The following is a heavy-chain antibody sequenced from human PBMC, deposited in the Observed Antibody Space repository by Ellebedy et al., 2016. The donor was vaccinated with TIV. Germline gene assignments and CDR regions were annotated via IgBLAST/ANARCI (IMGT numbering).Heavy chain of an antibody. J-gene: IGHJ4*02. Sequence: MPGGSLRLSCTVSGGSISSSSYYPGWLRQPPGKGLEWIGSIYYSGSTYYNPSLKSRVTISVDTSTNQFSLKLSSVTAAETAVYYCATGPGTPLPFLDYWGQGTLVTVSS. D-gene: IGHD2-15*01. CDR1: GGSISSSSYY. V-gene: IGHV4-39*01. CDR3: ATGPGTPLPFLDY. CDR2: IYYSGST.